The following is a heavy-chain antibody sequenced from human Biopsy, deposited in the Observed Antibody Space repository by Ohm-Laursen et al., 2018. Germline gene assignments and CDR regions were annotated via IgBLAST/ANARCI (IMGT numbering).Heavy chain of an antibody. CDR3: VRDHGVTFSGVIVRGDAFDV. V-gene: IGHV1-2*02. D-gene: IGHD3-16*02. CDR1: GYTFTDYY. Sequence: ASVKVSCKASGYTFTDYYLHWVRQDPGQGLEWMGWIHVKRGATNYAEKFQGRVTMTGDTSLRTTYMELRSLSPDDTAVYYCVRDHGVTFSGVIVRGDAFDVWGQGTKVTVSS. J-gene: IGHJ3*01. CDR2: IHVKRGAT.